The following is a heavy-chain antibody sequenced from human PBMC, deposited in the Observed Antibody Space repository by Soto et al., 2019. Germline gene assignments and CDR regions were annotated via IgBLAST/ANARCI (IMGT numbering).Heavy chain of an antibody. CDR2: IYHSGST. J-gene: IGHJ3*02. CDR3: ARWRGRSLDI. Sequence: IRQPPGKGLEWIGSIYHSGSTNYNPSLKSRVTMSVDTSKSQFSLKLSSVTAADTGVYSCARWRGRSLDIWGQVTIFTV. V-gene: IGHV4-38-2*01.